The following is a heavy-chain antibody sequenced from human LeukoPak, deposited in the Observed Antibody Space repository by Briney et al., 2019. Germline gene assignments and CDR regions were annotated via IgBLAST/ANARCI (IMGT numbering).Heavy chain of an antibody. CDR1: EFTFSDYY. Sequence: GGSLRLSCAASEFTFSDYYMSWIRQAPGKGLEWVSYISSNSNTIYYADSVKGRFTISRDNAKNSLYLQMNSLRAEDTAVYYCARWREMAKRSLDYWGQGTLVTVSS. V-gene: IGHV3-11*01. J-gene: IGHJ4*02. CDR3: ARWREMAKRSLDY. CDR2: ISSNSNTI. D-gene: IGHD5-24*01.